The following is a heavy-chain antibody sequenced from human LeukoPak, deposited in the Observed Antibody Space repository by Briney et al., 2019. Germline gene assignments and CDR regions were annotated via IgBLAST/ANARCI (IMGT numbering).Heavy chain of an antibody. V-gene: IGHV1-69*05. J-gene: IGHJ4*02. Sequence: ASVKVSCKASGGTFSSFAISWVRQAPGQGLEWMGGIIPIFGTANYAQKFQGRVTITTDESTSTAYMELSSLRSEDTAVYYCARQIAAAGTSYFDYWGQGTLVTVSS. CDR3: ARQIAAAGTSYFDY. D-gene: IGHD6-13*01. CDR2: IIPIFGTA. CDR1: GGTFSSFA.